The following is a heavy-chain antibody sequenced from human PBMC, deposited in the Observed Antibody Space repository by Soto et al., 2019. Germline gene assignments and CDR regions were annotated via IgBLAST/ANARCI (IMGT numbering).Heavy chain of an antibody. CDR2: INSDGSST. Sequence: SGVAFSNAGRNGGHQAPGRGLEWVSRINSDGSSTSYADSVKGRFTISRDNAKNTLYLQMNSLGAEDTAVYYCARETNWGPDYWGQGTFVTLSS. J-gene: IGHJ4*02. CDR1: GVAFSNAG. D-gene: IGHD7-27*01. V-gene: IGHV3-74*01. CDR3: ARETNWGPDY.